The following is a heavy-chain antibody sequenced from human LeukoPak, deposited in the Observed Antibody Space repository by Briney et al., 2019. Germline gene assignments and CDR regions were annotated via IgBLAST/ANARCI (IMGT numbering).Heavy chain of an antibody. J-gene: IGHJ4*02. D-gene: IGHD3-10*01. CDR1: GFTFSSYG. CDR2: IRYDGSNK. V-gene: IGHV3-30*02. CDR3: ARGVGYGSGSYDY. Sequence: GGSLRLSCAASGFTFSSYGMHWVRQAPGKGLEWVAFIRYDGSNKYYADSVKGRFTISRDNSKNTLYLQMNSLRAEDTVVYYCARGVGYGSGSYDYWGQGTLVTVSS.